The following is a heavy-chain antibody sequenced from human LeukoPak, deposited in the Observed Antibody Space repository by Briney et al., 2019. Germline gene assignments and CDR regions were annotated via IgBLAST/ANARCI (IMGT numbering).Heavy chain of an antibody. CDR2: ITLSRSTI. CDR3: ARDRDYGDCAFDY. Sequence: GGSLRLSCAASGFTFSNYNMHWVRQAPGKGLEWVSYITLSRSTIYYADSVEGRFTISRDNARNSLYLQMNSLRAEDTAVYYCARDRDYGDCAFDYWGQGTLVTVSS. V-gene: IGHV3-48*01. D-gene: IGHD4-17*01. CDR1: GFTFSNYN. J-gene: IGHJ4*02.